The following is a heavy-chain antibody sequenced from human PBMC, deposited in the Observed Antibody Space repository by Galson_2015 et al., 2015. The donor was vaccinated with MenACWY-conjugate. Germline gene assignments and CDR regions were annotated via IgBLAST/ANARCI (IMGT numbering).Heavy chain of an antibody. CDR1: GYSFTNYW. CDR3: ARHPPGGRGMDV. CDR2: IDPHNSNT. J-gene: IGHJ6*02. Sequence: QSGAEVKKPGESLKISCKGSGYSFTNYWIGWVRQMPGRGLEWMGLIDPHNSNTRYSPSFQGQVTISADESISTAFLQWSSLQASDTAMYYCARHPPGGRGMDVWGQGTPVTVSS. D-gene: IGHD1-26*01. V-gene: IGHV5-51*01.